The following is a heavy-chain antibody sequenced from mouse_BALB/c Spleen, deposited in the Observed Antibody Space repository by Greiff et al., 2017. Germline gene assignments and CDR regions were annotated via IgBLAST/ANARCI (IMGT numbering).Heavy chain of an antibody. Sequence: VQLQESGAELARPGASVKLSCKASGYTFTSYWMQWVKQRPGQGLEWIGAIYPGDGDTRYTQKFKGKATLTADKSSSTAYMQLSSLASEDSAVYYCAREGAWFAYWGQGTLVTVSA. CDR1: GYTFTSYW. CDR3: AREGAWFAY. J-gene: IGHJ3*01. V-gene: IGHV1-87*01. CDR2: IYPGDGDT.